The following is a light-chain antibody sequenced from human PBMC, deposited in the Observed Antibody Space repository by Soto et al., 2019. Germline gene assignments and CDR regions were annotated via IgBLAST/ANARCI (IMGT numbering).Light chain of an antibody. J-gene: IGKJ2*01. Sequence: DIVMAQSPDSLSVSLGERATINCKSSQSLLSSSNNKNYLAWCQHKPGQPPKLLIDRASARESGVPDRFSGSGSGTDFTLTISSLQAEDVAVYYCQQFYSTALYTFGQGTKLEIK. CDR1: QSLLSSSNNKNY. CDR3: QQFYSTALYT. V-gene: IGKV4-1*01. CDR2: RAS.